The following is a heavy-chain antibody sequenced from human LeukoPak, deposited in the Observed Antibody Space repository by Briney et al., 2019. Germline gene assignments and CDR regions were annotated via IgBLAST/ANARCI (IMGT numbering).Heavy chain of an antibody. J-gene: IGHJ4*02. CDR1: GYTFTSYG. V-gene: IGHV1-18*01. CDR2: ISAYNGNT. Sequence: ASVKVSCKASGYTFTSYGISWVRQAPGQGLEWMGWISAYNGNTNYAQKLQGRVTMTTDTSTSTAYMEVRSLRSDDTAVYYCARDRLLWFGELSNFDYWGQGTLVTVSS. CDR3: ARDRLLWFGELSNFDY. D-gene: IGHD3-10*01.